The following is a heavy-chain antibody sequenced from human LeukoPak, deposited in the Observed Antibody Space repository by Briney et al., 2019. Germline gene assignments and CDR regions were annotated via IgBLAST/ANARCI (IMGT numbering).Heavy chain of an antibody. V-gene: IGHV3-48*03. Sequence: GGSLRLSCAASGITFSSYEMNWVRQAPGKGLEWVSYISSSGSTIYYADSVKGRFTISRDNAKNSLYLQMNSLRAEDTAVYYCAREPSQGAFDIWGQGTMVTVSS. CDR1: GITFSSYE. CDR2: ISSSGSTI. J-gene: IGHJ3*02. CDR3: AREPSQGAFDI.